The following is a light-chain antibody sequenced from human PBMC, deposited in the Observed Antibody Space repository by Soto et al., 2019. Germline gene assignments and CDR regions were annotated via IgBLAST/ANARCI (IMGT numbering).Light chain of an antibody. J-gene: IGLJ1*01. CDR2: EVS. V-gene: IGLV2-18*02. CDR1: SSDVGSYNR. Sequence: QSVLTQPPSVSGSPGQSVAISCTGTSSDVGSYNRVSWYQQPPGAAPKLMIYEVSNRPSGVPDRFSGSKSGNTASLTISGLQAEVEADYYCNSYTGSSTYVFGTGTKLTVL. CDR3: NSYTGSSTYV.